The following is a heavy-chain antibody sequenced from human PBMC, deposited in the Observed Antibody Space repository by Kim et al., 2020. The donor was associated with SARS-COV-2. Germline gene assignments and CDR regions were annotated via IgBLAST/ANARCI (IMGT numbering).Heavy chain of an antibody. V-gene: IGHV3-23*01. CDR3: AKAQPLSSGCYVFED. CDR1: GFTFNNFG. D-gene: IGHD6-19*01. Sequence: GGSLRLSCAASGFTFNNFGMSWVRQAPGKGLEWVSTVPGGGGRTFYADSVKGRFTISRDNSKNTVFLQMNSVRAEDTAVYYCAKAQPLSSGCYVFEDWGQGTLVTVSS. J-gene: IGHJ4*02. CDR2: VPGGGGRT.